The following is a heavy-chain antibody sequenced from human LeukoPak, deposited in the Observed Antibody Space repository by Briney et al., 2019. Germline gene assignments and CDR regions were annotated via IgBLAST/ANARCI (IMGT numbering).Heavy chain of an antibody. CDR3: AILNHPDGRVY. CDR2: IYAGNSDT. Sequence: GESLKISCQGFGYTLTTSWIGWVRQLPGKGLEWMAIIYAGNSDTKYSPSFQGQVPISTDRSISTAYLQWSSLQASDTAIYYCAILNHPDGRVYWGQGTPVTVSS. CDR1: GYTLTTSW. D-gene: IGHD5-24*01. J-gene: IGHJ4*02. V-gene: IGHV5-51*01.